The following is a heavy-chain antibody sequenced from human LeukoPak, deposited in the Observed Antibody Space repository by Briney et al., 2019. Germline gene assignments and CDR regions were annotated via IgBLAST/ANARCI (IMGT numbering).Heavy chain of an antibody. CDR2: INPSGGST. CDR1: GYTFTSYY. CDR3: ARVFDPNDDYDS. J-gene: IGHJ1*01. V-gene: IGHV1-46*01. Sequence: ASVKVSCKASGYTFTSYYMHWVRQAPGQGLEWMGIINPSGGSTSYAQKFQGRVTMTRDTYTSTVYMKLSSLRSEDTAVYYCARVFDPNDDYDSWGQGTMVTVSS. D-gene: IGHD3-16*01.